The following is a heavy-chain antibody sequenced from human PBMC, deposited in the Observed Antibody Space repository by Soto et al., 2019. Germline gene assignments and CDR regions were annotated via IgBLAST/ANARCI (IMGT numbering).Heavy chain of an antibody. CDR1: GGTFSSYA. Sequence: QVQLVQSGAEVKKPGSSVKVSCKASGGTFSSYAISWVRQAPGQGLEWMGGIIPISGTANYAQKFQGRVTITADKSTSTVSMELSTLRSEATAVYFCARSQGSSTSLEIYYYYYYGMDVWGQGTTVTVSS. V-gene: IGHV1-69*06. CDR3: ARSQGSSTSLEIYYYYYYGMDV. CDR2: IIPISGTA. J-gene: IGHJ6*02. D-gene: IGHD2-2*01.